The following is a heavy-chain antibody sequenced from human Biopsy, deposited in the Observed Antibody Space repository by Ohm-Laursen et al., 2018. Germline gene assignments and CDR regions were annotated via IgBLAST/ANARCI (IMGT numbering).Heavy chain of an antibody. D-gene: IGHD4-23*01. CDR2: ISHTGYT. Sequence: GTLSLTCTVSGGSFTGHYWTWIRQPPGKGLEWIGHISHTGYTSYKSSLKSRVTISLDTSRKHFSLRLTSLASSDTAVYYCARGSNEYGGLYFPHWGQGTLVTVSS. J-gene: IGHJ1*01. CDR3: ARGSNEYGGLYFPH. CDR1: GGSFTGHY. V-gene: IGHV4-59*11.